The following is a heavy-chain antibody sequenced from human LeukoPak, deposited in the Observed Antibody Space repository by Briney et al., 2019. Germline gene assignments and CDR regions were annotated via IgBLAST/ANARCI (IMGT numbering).Heavy chain of an antibody. CDR1: GFTFSSYW. J-gene: IGHJ4*02. CDR3: AKETSAGYFDY. D-gene: IGHD2-2*01. V-gene: IGHV3-7*03. CDR2: IKQDGSEK. Sequence: GGSLRLSCAASGFTFSSYWMSWVRQAPGKGLEWVANIKQDGSEKYYLDSVKGRFTISRDNAKNSLYLQMNSLRAEDTALYYCAKETSAGYFDYWGQGTLVTVSS.